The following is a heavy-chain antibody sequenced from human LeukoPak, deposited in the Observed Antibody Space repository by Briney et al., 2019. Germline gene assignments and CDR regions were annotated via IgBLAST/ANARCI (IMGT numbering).Heavy chain of an antibody. Sequence: GGSLRPSCVASGFTFSSYAMTWVRQAPEKGLEWVANIKQDGSEKYYVDSVKGRFTISRDNAKNSLYLQMNSLRAEDTAVYYCARDYRYSSSRESGFDYWGQGTLVTVSS. CDR3: ARDYRYSSSRESGFDY. J-gene: IGHJ4*02. CDR2: IKQDGSEK. D-gene: IGHD6-6*01. V-gene: IGHV3-7*01. CDR1: GFTFSSYA.